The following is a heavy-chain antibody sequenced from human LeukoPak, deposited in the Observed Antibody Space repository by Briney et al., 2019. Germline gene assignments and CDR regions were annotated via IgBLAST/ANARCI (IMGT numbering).Heavy chain of an antibody. J-gene: IGHJ4*02. V-gene: IGHV1-18*04. Sequence: ASVKVSCKASGYSFTNYGISWVRRAPGQGLEWMGWISGYNGDTKFAQSVQDRVTMTIDKSTRTAYMEMKTLRSDDTATYFCAREWERNFDYWGQGTLVTVSS. CDR1: GYSFTNYG. D-gene: IGHD1-26*01. CDR3: AREWERNFDY. CDR2: ISGYNGDT.